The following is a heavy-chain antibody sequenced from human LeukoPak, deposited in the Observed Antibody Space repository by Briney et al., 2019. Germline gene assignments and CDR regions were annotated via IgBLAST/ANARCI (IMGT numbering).Heavy chain of an antibody. CDR1: GFTFSDRY. CDR3: ARVLPTYIGDY. J-gene: IGHJ4*02. Sequence: GGSLRLSCAASGFTFSDRYMDWVRQAPGKGLEWVPSISSSSSYIYYADSVKGRFTISRDNAKNSLYLQMNSLRAEDTAVYYCARVLPTYIGDYWGQGTLVTVSS. CDR2: ISSSSSYI. D-gene: IGHD1-26*01. V-gene: IGHV3-21*01.